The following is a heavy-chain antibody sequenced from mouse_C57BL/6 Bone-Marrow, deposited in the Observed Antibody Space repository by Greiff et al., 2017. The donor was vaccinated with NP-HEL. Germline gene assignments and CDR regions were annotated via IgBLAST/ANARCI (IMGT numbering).Heavy chain of an antibody. CDR2: IDPNSGGT. CDR3: AREGASSYVPYWYFDV. V-gene: IGHV1-72*01. D-gene: IGHD1-1*01. Sequence: QVQLQQPGAELVKPGASVKLSCKASGYTFTSYWMHWVKQRPGRGLEWIGRIDPNSGGTKYNEKFKSKATLTVDKPSSTAYMQLSSLTSEDAAVYYCAREGASSYVPYWYFDVWGTGTTVTVSS. J-gene: IGHJ1*03. CDR1: GYTFTSYW.